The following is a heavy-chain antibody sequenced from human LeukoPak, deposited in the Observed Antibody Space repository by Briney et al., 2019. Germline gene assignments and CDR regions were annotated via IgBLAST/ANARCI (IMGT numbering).Heavy chain of an antibody. Sequence: SETLSLTCAVYGGSFSGYYWSWIRQPPGKGLEWMGEINHSGSTNYNPSLKSRVTISVDTSKNQFSLKLSSVTAADTAVYYCARGDYYGSGSYRTFDYWGQGTLVTVSS. CDR3: ARGDYYGSGSYRTFDY. D-gene: IGHD3-10*01. V-gene: IGHV4-34*01. CDR1: GGSFSGYY. J-gene: IGHJ4*02. CDR2: INHSGST.